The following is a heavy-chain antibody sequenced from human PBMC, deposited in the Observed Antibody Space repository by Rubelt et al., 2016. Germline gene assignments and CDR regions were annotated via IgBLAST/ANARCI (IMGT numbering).Heavy chain of an antibody. J-gene: IGHJ4*02. CDR1: GYTFTRYG. Sequence: QVQLVQSGSEMKKPGASVKVPCKASGYTFTRYGITWVRQAPGQGLEWMGWISAYNGNTESAQKFPGRLTMTTDTSRRTGNMELRGMRSDDTAVYYGARLLATSGYYYFDYWGQGTLVTVSS. D-gene: IGHD2-2*01. V-gene: IGHV1-18*01. CDR2: ISAYNGNT. CDR3: ARLLATSGYYYFDY.